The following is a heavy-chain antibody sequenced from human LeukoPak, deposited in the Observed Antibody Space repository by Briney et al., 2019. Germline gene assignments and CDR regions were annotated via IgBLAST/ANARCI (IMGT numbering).Heavy chain of an antibody. CDR2: ISAYNGNT. V-gene: IGHV1-18*01. D-gene: IGHD3-9*01. J-gene: IGHJ4*02. CDR1: GYTFTSYG. Sequence: GASVKVSCKASGYTFTSYGISWVRQAPGQGLEWMGWISAYNGNTNYAQKLQGRVTMTTDTSTSTAYMELRSLRSDDTAVYYCARGPLLRYFDWPPTDCFDYWGQGTLVTVSS. CDR3: ARGPLLRYFDWPPTDCFDY.